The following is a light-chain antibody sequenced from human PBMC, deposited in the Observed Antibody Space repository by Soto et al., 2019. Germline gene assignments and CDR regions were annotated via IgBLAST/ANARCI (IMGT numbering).Light chain of an antibody. CDR2: GTS. CDR1: QSVPSTY. J-gene: IGKJ1*01. V-gene: IGKV3-20*01. CDR3: QQFGNSPWT. Sequence: VLSQSPGRLSLSPGERATLSCRASQSVPSTYFAWYQQKSGQPPRLLISGTSNRATGIPDRFSGSGSGRDFTLTISRLEPEDFAVYFCQQFGNSPWTFGQGTKVDNK.